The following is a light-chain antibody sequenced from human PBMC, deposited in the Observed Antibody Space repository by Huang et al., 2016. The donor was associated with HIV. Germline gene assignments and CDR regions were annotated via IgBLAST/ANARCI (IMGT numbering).Light chain of an antibody. Sequence: DIVMTQTPLSLSVTPGQPASISCKACQSLLHSDGETYLYWYLHKPGQSPQLLIYEVSNRFSGVPDRFSGSVSGTDFTLRISRVEAEDVGVYYCMQRTQRPLTFGGGTKVEIK. V-gene: IGKV2D-29*02. CDR3: MQRTQRPLT. J-gene: IGKJ4*01. CDR2: EVS. CDR1: QSLLHSDGETY.